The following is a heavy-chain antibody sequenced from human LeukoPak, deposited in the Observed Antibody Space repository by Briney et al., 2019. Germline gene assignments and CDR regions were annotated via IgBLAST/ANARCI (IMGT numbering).Heavy chain of an antibody. CDR2: IYYSGST. Sequence: NPSETLSLTCTVSGGSVSSGSYYWSWIRQPPGKGLEWIGYIYYSGSTNYNPSLKSRVTISADTPKNQFSLKLSSVTAADTAMYYCARNVVGAPSDYWGQGALVTVSS. CDR3: ARNVVGAPSDY. CDR1: GGSVSSGSYY. D-gene: IGHD1-26*01. V-gene: IGHV4-61*01. J-gene: IGHJ4*02.